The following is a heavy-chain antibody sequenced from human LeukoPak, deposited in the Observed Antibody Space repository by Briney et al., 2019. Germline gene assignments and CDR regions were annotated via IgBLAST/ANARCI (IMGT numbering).Heavy chain of an antibody. Sequence: PGGSLRLSCAASGFTFSSYWMHWVRQAPGKGLVWVSRINSDGSTTTYAESVKGRFTISRDNAENTLYLQMNSLRAEDTAMYYCARFTDSSGSYWACPERFFGYWGQGTLVTVSS. D-gene: IGHD3-22*01. J-gene: IGHJ4*02. V-gene: IGHV3-74*01. CDR3: ARFTDSSGSYWACPERFFGY. CDR1: GFTFSSYW. CDR2: INSDGSTT.